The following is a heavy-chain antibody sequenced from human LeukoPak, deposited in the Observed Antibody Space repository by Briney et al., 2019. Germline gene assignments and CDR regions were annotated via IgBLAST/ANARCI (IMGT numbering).Heavy chain of an antibody. CDR3: TRDLGTVTSYYFDY. CDR1: GFTFGDYA. Sequence: GGSLRLSCTASGFTFGDYAMSWVRQAPGKGLEWVGFIRSKAYRGTTEYAASVKGRFTISGDDSKSIAYLQMNSLKTEDTAVYYCTRDLGTVTSYYFDYWGQGTLVTVSS. V-gene: IGHV3-49*04. D-gene: IGHD4-11*01. CDR2: IRSKAYRGTT. J-gene: IGHJ4*02.